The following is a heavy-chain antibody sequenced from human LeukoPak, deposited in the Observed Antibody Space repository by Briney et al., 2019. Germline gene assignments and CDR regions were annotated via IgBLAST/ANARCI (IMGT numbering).Heavy chain of an antibody. J-gene: IGHJ3*02. CDR1: GYTFTGYY. CDR2: INPNSGGT. D-gene: IGHD3-9*01. V-gene: IGHV1-2*02. CDR3: ARDRIRYFDWLFEAFDI. Sequence: ASVKASCKASGYTFTGYYMHWVRQAPGQGLEWMGWINPNSGGTNYAQKFQGRVTMTRDTSISTAYMELSRLRSDDTAVYYCARDRIRYFDWLFEAFDIWGQGTMVTVSS.